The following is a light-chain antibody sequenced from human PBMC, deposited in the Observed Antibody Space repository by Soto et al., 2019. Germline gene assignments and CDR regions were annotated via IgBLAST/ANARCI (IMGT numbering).Light chain of an antibody. CDR1: NIGSKN. Sequence: SYELTQPPSVSVAPGQTARMTCAGNNIGSKNVHWYQQKPGQAPTLVVYDDRSRPSGIPGRLSGSNSGNTATLTISRVEAGDEADYYCQVWDSSSDHVIFGGGTKVTVL. CDR2: DDR. CDR3: QVWDSSSDHVI. J-gene: IGLJ2*01. V-gene: IGLV3-21*02.